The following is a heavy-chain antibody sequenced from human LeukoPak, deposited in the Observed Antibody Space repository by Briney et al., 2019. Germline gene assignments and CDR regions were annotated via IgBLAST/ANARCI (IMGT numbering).Heavy chain of an antibody. CDR3: ARDRPGNTAIDY. D-gene: IGHD5-18*01. J-gene: IGHJ4*02. V-gene: IGHV3-74*01. CDR1: GFTFSTYW. Sequence: GGSPRLSCAASGFTFSTYWMHWVRQAPGKGLVWVSRIHSDARSTSYADSVNGRFTISRDNAKNTLCLQMNSLRAEDTAVYYCARDRPGNTAIDYWGQGTLVTVSS. CDR2: IHSDARST.